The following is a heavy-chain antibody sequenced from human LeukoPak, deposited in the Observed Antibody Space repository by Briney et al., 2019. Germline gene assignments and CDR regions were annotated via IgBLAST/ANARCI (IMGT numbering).Heavy chain of an antibody. J-gene: IGHJ4*02. D-gene: IGHD6-19*01. CDR3: ARHRGLVVAGTDPLFDY. CDR1: GNSTSSFF. V-gene: IGHV4-59*01. Sequence: TASETLSLTCTVSGNSTSSFFWSWIRQPPGKGLEWIGSMHYSGDSKYNPSLRSRVSLSIDTSKQQFSLRLSSVTAADTAVYYCARHRGLVVAGTDPLFDYWGQGTLVTVSS. CDR2: MHYSGDS.